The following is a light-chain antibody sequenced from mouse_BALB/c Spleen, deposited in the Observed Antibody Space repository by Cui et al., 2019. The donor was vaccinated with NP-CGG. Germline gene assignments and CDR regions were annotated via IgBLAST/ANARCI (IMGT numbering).Light chain of an antibody. V-gene: IGLV1*01. Sequence: QAVVTQESALTTSPGETVTLTCRSSTGAVTTSNYANWVQEKPDHLFTGLIGGTNNRVPGVPARFSGSLIGDKAALTNTGAKTEDEAIYFCALWYSNHWVFGGGTKLTVL. J-gene: IGLJ1*01. CDR1: TGAVTTSNY. CDR2: GTN. CDR3: ALWYSNHWV.